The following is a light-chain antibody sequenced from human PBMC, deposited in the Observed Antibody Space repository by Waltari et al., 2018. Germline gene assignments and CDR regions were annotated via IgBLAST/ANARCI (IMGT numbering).Light chain of an antibody. CDR1: SSDVGGYNY. CDR2: DVS. CDR3: SSYTSSSTEV. V-gene: IGLV2-14*03. J-gene: IGLJ3*02. Sequence: QSALTQPASVSGSPGQSITISCTGTSSDVGGYNYVSWYQQHPGKVPKLMIYDVSNRPSGVSNRFSGSKSGNTASLTSSGLQAEDEADYYCSSYTSSSTEVFGGGTKLTVL.